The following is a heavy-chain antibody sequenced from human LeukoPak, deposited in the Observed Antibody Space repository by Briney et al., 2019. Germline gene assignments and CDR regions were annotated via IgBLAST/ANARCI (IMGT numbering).Heavy chain of an antibody. V-gene: IGHV3-7*03. CDR2: IKSDGSQT. D-gene: IGHD6-13*01. CDR3: AKVMAAAGTKAFDDAFDF. J-gene: IGHJ3*01. Sequence: PGGSLRLSCVASGFTVGSHYMSWVRQAPGKGLEWVANIKSDGSQTYYKESMKGRFTISRDNAKKSLYLQMNSLRAEDMALYYCAKVMAAAGTKAFDDAFDFWGQGTMVTVSS. CDR1: GFTVGSHY.